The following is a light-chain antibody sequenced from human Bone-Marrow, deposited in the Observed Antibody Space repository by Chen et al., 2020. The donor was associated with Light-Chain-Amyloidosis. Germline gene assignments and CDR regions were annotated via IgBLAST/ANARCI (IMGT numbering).Light chain of an antibody. CDR2: EDN. CDR3: QSYDSSNWV. Sequence: NFMLTQPHSASESPGKPVTISCTGSSGSIASNYVQWYQQRPGSAPTTVIYEDNQRPSGVPDRFSGSIDSSSNSASLTISGLKTEDEADYYCQSYDSSNWVFGGGTKLTVL. J-gene: IGLJ3*02. V-gene: IGLV6-57*02. CDR1: SGSIASNY.